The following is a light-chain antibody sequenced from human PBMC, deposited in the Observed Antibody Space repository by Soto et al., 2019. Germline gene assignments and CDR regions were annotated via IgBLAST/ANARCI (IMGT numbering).Light chain of an antibody. CDR1: SSDVGGYNY. V-gene: IGLV2-14*01. CDR3: SSYTSSSTLV. J-gene: IGLJ1*01. Sequence: QSALTQPASVSGSPGQSITISCTGTSSDVGGYNYVSWYQQHPGKAPKLMIYEVSNRPLGVSNRFSGSKSGNTASLTISGLQAEDEADYYCSSYTSSSTLVFGPGTKVTVL. CDR2: EVS.